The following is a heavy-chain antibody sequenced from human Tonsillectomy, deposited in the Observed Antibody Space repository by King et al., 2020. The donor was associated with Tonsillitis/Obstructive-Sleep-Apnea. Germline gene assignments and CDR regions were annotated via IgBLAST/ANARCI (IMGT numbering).Heavy chain of an antibody. CDR1: GGSISRGGYY. CDR3: ARGDDYDNYLDY. Sequence: VQLQESGPGLVKPSHTLPLTCIVSGGSISRGGYYWSWIRQHPGKGLEWIGYIYYSGTTYYNPSLKSRITISVDTSKNQFSLKVRSVTAADTAVYYCARGDDYDNYLDYWGQGTLVTVSS. CDR2: IYYSGTT. D-gene: IGHD4-17*01. V-gene: IGHV4-31*03. J-gene: IGHJ4*02.